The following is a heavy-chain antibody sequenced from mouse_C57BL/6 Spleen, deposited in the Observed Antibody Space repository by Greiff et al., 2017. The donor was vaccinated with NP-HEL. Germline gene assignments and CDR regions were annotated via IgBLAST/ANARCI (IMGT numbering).Heavy chain of an antibody. CDR2: ISGGGGNT. CDR3: ARGYYAGKQGYFDV. Sequence: EVQLVESGGGLVKPGGSLKLSCAASGFTFSSYTMSWVRQTPEKRLEWVATISGGGGNTYYPDSVKGRFTISRDNAKNTLYLQMSSLRSEDTALYYCARGYYAGKQGYFDVWGTGTTVTVSS. CDR1: GFTFSSYT. D-gene: IGHD1-1*01. J-gene: IGHJ1*03. V-gene: IGHV5-9*01.